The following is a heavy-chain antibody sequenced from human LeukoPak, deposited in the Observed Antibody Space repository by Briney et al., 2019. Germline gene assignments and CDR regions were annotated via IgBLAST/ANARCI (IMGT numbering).Heavy chain of an antibody. J-gene: IGHJ3*02. V-gene: IGHV4-59*01. CDR2: IYYSGST. CDR1: GGSISSYY. D-gene: IGHD5-12*01. CDR3: ARDFEATADDAFDI. Sequence: PSETLSLTCTVSGGSISSYYWSWLRQPPGKGLEWLGYIYYSGSTNYNPSLKSRVTISVDTSKNQFSLKLSSVTAADTAVYYCARDFEATADDAFDIWGQGTMVTVSS.